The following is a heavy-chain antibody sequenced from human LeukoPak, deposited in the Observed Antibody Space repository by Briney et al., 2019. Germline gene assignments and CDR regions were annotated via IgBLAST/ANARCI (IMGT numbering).Heavy chain of an antibody. CDR2: IYHSGST. Sequence: PSETLSLTCTVSGYSISSGYYWGWIRQPPGKGLEWIGSIYHSGSTYYNPSLKSRVTISVDTSKNQFSLKLSSVTAADTAVYYCAREPSYCSSTSCRNWFDPWGQGTLVTVSS. V-gene: IGHV4-38-2*02. J-gene: IGHJ5*02. D-gene: IGHD2-2*01. CDR1: GYSISSGYY. CDR3: AREPSYCSSTSCRNWFDP.